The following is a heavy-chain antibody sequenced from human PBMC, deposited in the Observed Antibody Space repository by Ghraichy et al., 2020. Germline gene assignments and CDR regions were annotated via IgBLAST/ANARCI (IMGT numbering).Heavy chain of an antibody. J-gene: IGHJ4*02. Sequence: GGPLRLSCAASGFTFSSYAMSWVRQAPGKGLEWVSAISGSGGSTYYADSVKGRFTISRDNSKNTLYLQMNSLRAEDTAVYYCAKDLGRVVGATSSDYWGQGTLVTVSS. D-gene: IGHD1-26*01. CDR1: GFTFSSYA. V-gene: IGHV3-23*01. CDR3: AKDLGRVVGATSSDY. CDR2: ISGSGGST.